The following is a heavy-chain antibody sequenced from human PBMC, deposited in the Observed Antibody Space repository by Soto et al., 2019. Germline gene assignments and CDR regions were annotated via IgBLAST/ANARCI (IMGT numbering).Heavy chain of an antibody. CDR1: GFSLSTSGVG. CDR3: AHYDYYYGMDV. CDR2: IYWDDDK. V-gene: IGHV2-5*02. Sequence: QITLKESGPKLVKPTQTLTLTCPFSGFSLSTSGVGVGCIRQPPGKALEWLALIYWDDDKRYIPSLKSRLTLSKDTSKILVVLTMTNMDPVDTATYYCAHYDYYYGMDVWGQGTTVTVSS. J-gene: IGHJ6*02.